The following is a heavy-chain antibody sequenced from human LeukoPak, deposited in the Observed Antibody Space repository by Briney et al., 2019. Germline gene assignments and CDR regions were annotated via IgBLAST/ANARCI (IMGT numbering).Heavy chain of an antibody. V-gene: IGHV1-18*01. CDR3: ARALYHTFDY. D-gene: IGHD2-2*01. Sequence: GPVKVSCKASGYSFNTYGVSWVRQAPGQGLEWMGWISAYNGNTDYAQKLQDRVTMTTDTSTSTAYMELRSLRSDDTAVYYCARALYHTFDYWGQGTLVTVSS. CDR2: ISAYNGNT. J-gene: IGHJ4*02. CDR1: GYSFNTYG.